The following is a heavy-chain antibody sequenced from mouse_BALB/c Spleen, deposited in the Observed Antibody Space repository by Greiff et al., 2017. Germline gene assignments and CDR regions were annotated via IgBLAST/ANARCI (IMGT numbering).Heavy chain of an antibody. CDR2: IWAGGST. CDR1: GFSLTSYG. Sequence: VKLMESGPGLVAPSQSLSITCTVSGFSLTSYGVHWVRQPPGKGLEWLGVIWAGGSTNYNSALMSRLSISKDNSKSQVFLKMNSLQTDDTAMYYCARDLETWFAYWGQGTLVTVSA. J-gene: IGHJ3*01. V-gene: IGHV2-9*02. CDR3: ARDLETWFAY.